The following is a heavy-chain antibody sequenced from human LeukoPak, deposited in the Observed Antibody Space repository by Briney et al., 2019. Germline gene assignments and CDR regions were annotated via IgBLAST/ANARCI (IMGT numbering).Heavy chain of an antibody. D-gene: IGHD2-2*01. CDR2: IRYDGSNK. CDR1: GLTFSSYG. V-gene: IGHV3-30*02. J-gene: IGHJ4*02. Sequence: GGSLRLSCAASGLTFSSYGMHWVRQAPGKGLEWVAFIRYDGSNKYYADSVKGRFTISRDNSKNTLYLQMNSLRAEDTAVYYCAKDLGHCSSTSCSSPDWGQGTLVTVSS. CDR3: AKDLGHCSSTSCSSPD.